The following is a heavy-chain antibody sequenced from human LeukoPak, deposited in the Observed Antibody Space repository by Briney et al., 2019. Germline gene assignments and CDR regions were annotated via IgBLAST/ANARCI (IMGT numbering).Heavy chain of an antibody. D-gene: IGHD3-10*01. V-gene: IGHV4-39*01. J-gene: IGHJ4*02. CDR1: GGSISSIIYY. Sequence: SETLSLTCTVSGGSISSIIYYWGWIRQPPGKELESIGTIYYSGSTYYNVSLKSRVTISVDTSRNQFSLKLSSVTAADTAVYYCARHSRSVDYGSGSYTWDYWGQGTLVTVSS. CDR3: ARHSRSVDYGSGSYTWDY. CDR2: IYYSGST.